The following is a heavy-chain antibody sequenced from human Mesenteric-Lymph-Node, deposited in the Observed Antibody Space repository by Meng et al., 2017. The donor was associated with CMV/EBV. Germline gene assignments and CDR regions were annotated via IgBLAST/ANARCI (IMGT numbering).Heavy chain of an antibody. Sequence: ASVKVSCKASGYTFTSYDINWARQATGQGLEWMGWMNPNSGNTGYPQKFQGRVTITWNTSIRTAYMELSSLRSEDTAVYYCARRHDYSNYRRGDYYFDYWGQGTLVTVSS. CDR3: ARRHDYSNYRRGDYYFDY. D-gene: IGHD4-11*01. CDR1: GYTFTSYD. CDR2: MNPNSGNT. J-gene: IGHJ4*02. V-gene: IGHV1-8*03.